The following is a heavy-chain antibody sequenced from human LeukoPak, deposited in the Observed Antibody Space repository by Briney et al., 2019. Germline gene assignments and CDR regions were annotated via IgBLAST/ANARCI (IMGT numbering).Heavy chain of an antibody. CDR2: ISGSGGST. J-gene: IGHJ4*02. Sequence: GGSLRLSCAASGFTFSSYAMSWVRQAPGKGLEWVSGISGSGGSTYYADSVKGRFTISRDNSKNTLYLQMNSLRAEDTAVYYCAKVVDYGDYPFDYWGQGTLVTVSS. D-gene: IGHD4-17*01. CDR1: GFTFSSYA. CDR3: AKVVDYGDYPFDY. V-gene: IGHV3-23*01.